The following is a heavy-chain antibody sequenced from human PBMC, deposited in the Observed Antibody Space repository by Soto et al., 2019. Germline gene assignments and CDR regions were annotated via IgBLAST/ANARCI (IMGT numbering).Heavy chain of an antibody. Sequence: SETLSLTCTVSGASINSHYWSWIRQPPGKGLEWIGYIYYSGSTYYNPSLKSRLTMSVDTSKNQFSLKLSSVTAADTAVYYCARDRAKWKDYYYYGMDVWGQGTTVTVSS. CDR1: GASINSHY. J-gene: IGHJ6*02. CDR3: ARDRAKWKDYYYYGMDV. D-gene: IGHD1-20*01. CDR2: IYYSGST. V-gene: IGHV4-59*11.